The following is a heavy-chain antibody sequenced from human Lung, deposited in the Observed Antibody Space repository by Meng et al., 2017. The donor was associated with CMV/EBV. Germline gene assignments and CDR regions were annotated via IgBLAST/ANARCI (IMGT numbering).Heavy chain of an antibody. CDR2: ISRSGSYE. Sequence: LKISCAASGITLSTYSMSWVRQAPGKGLEWVSSISRSGSYEYYADSVKGRFAISRDNAKNSLYLQMNSLRVEDTAVYYCARVRQGVADHYFDYWGQGTLVTVSS. CDR3: ARVRQGVADHYFDY. CDR1: GITLSTYS. D-gene: IGHD2-21*01. J-gene: IGHJ4*02. V-gene: IGHV3-21*01.